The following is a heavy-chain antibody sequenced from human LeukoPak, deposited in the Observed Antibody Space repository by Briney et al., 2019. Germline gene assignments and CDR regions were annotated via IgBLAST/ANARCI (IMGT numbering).Heavy chain of an antibody. D-gene: IGHD4-23*01. CDR3: ASLYYGGNNFDY. Sequence: PGGSLRLSCAASGFTVSSNYMSWVRQAPGKGLEWVSVIYSGGSTHYADSVKGRFTISRDNSKNTLYLQMNSLRAEDTAAYYCASLYYGGNNFDYWGQGTLVTVSS. CDR1: GFTVSSNY. V-gene: IGHV3-66*01. CDR2: IYSGGST. J-gene: IGHJ4*02.